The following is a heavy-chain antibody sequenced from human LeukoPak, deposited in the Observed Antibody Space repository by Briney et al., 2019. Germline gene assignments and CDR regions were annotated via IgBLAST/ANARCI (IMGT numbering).Heavy chain of an antibody. CDR3: ARDRNNCNYMLDY. Sequence: GGSLRLSCAASGFTFSSYNMNWVLQPPGKGLESLSSISSSSYIYYADSVKGRFTISRDNAKNSLYLQMNSLRAEDTAVYYCARDRNNCNYMLDYWGQGTLVTVSS. CDR1: GFTFSSYN. D-gene: IGHD1-7*01. CDR2: ISSSSYI. J-gene: IGHJ4*02. V-gene: IGHV3-21*01.